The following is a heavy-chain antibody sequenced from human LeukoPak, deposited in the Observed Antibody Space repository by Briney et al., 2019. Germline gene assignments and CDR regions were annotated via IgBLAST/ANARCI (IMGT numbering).Heavy chain of an antibody. V-gene: IGHV3-23*01. CDR3: AKGEIFGVAPGDYGMDV. J-gene: IGHJ6*02. Sequence: GGSLRLSCAASGFTFSSYAMSWVRQAPGKGLEWVSAISGSGGSTYYADSVKGRFTISRDISKNTLYLQMNSLRAEDTAVYYCAKGEIFGVAPGDYGMDVWGQGTTVTVSS. CDR1: GFTFSSYA. CDR2: ISGSGGST. D-gene: IGHD3-3*01.